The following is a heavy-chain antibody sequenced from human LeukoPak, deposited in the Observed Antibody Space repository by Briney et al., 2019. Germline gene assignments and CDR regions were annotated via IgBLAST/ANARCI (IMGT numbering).Heavy chain of an antibody. J-gene: IGHJ4*02. D-gene: IGHD5-12*01. Sequence: GSLRLSCSASGFSFSGYALSWVRQAPGKGLEWVSSISHKGGSTLYADSMKGRFTISRDNSKSTLYLDVSSLRAEDTAVYYCARGPSGYHNTGGQGTLVTVSS. CDR3: ARGPSGYHNT. CDR2: ISHKGGST. CDR1: GFSFSGYA. V-gene: IGHV3-23*01.